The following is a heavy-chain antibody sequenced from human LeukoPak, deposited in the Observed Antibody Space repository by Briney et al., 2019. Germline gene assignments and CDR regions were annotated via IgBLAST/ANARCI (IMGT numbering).Heavy chain of an antibody. D-gene: IGHD6-13*01. V-gene: IGHV3-30*03. CDR3: ARVKGQLVRNNWFDP. CDR1: GFTFSSYS. Sequence: GGSLRLSCAASGFTFSSYSMNWVRQAPGKGLEWVAVISYDGSNKYYADSVKGRFTISRDNSKNTLYLQMNSLRAEDTAVYYCARVKGQLVRNNWFDPWGQGTLVTVSS. J-gene: IGHJ5*02. CDR2: ISYDGSNK.